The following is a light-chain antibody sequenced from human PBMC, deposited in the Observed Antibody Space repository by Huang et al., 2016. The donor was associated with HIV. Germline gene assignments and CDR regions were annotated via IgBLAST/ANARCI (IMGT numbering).Light chain of an antibody. V-gene: IGKV1-39*01. Sequence: DIQMTQFPSSLSASVGDRVTITCRASQSISSYLNWYQQKPGKAPKLLIYAASSLQTGVPSRFSGSGSGTDFTLTISSLQPEDFAIYYCQQSYSTPWTFGQGTKVEIK. CDR3: QQSYSTPWT. CDR1: QSISSY. CDR2: AAS. J-gene: IGKJ1*01.